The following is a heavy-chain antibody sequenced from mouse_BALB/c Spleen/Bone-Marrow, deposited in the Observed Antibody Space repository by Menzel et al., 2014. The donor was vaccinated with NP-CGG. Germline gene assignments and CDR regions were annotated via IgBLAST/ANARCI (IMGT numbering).Heavy chain of an antibody. J-gene: IGHJ2*01. CDR3: ARRTTTVVATDY. V-gene: IGHV1S81*02. D-gene: IGHD1-1*01. CDR2: INPSNGRT. Sequence: QVQLKDSGAELVKPGASVKLSCKASGYTFTSYWMHWVKQRPGQGLEWIGEINPSNGRTKYNEKFKSKATLTVDKSSSTAYMQLSSLTSEDSAVYYCARRTTTVVATDYWGQGTTLTVPS. CDR1: GYTFTSYW.